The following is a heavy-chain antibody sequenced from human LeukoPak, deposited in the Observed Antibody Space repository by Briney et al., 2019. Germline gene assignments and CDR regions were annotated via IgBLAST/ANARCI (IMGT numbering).Heavy chain of an antibody. CDR2: IWYDGSNK. V-gene: IGHV3-30*19. D-gene: IGHD6-13*01. J-gene: IGHJ4*02. Sequence: GGSLRLSCAASGFTFSSYGMHWVRQAPGKGLEWVAVIWYDGSNKYYADSVKGRFTISRGNSKNTLYLQMNSLRVEDTAVYYCARDPRIAAAGVPYWGQGTLVTVSS. CDR1: GFTFSSYG. CDR3: ARDPRIAAAGVPY.